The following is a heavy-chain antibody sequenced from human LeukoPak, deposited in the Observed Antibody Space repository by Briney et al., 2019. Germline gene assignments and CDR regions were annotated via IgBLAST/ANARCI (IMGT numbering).Heavy chain of an antibody. D-gene: IGHD6-19*01. V-gene: IGHV4-59*08. CDR3: ARQVDSSGWSDVTWFDP. Sequence: PSETLSLTCTVSGVSISSYYWSWIRQPPGKGLEWIGYIYYSASTTDNPSLESRVTISGDTSKNQFSLKLNSVTAADTAVYYCARQVDSSGWSDVTWFDPWGQGTLVTVSS. J-gene: IGHJ5*02. CDR1: GVSISSYY. CDR2: IYYSAST.